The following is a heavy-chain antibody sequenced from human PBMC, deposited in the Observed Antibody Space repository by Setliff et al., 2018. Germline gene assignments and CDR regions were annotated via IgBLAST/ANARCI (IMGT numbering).Heavy chain of an antibody. CDR3: AREQWLDPPGYYYMDV. D-gene: IGHD6-19*01. V-gene: IGHV4-4*07. CDR2: IYIGGSA. Sequence: SETLSLTRTVSGSSISSYYWSWIRQPAGKGLEWIGHIYIGGSANYNPSLKSRVTMSIDTSKNQFSLKLNSVTAADMAVYYCAREQWLDPPGYYYMDVWAKGTTVTVSS. J-gene: IGHJ6*03. CDR1: GSSISSYY.